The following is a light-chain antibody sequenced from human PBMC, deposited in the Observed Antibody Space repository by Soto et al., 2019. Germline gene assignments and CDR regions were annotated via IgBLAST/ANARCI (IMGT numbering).Light chain of an antibody. J-gene: IGLJ1*01. Sequence: QSALTQPASVSGAPGQSITISCTATSIDVGGYNYVSWYQQYPGKAPKLIIYGVSNRPSGVSNRFSGSKFGNTASLTISWLQVDDEADYYCNSYAGNSYIFGTGTKVTVL. CDR2: GVS. CDR3: NSYAGNSYI. V-gene: IGLV2-14*01. CDR1: SIDVGGYNY.